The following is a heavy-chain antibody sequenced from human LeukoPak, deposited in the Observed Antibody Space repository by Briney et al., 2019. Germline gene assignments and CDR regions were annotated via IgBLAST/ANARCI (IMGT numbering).Heavy chain of an antibody. CDR3: ARSPSRYFDWLFDYFDY. Sequence: SVEVSCKASGGTFSSYAISWVRQAPGQGLEWMGGIIPIFGTANYAQKFQGRVTITTDESTSTAYMELSSLRSEDTAVYYCARSPSRYFDWLFDYFDYWGQGTLVTVSS. CDR2: IIPIFGTA. J-gene: IGHJ4*02. D-gene: IGHD3-9*01. CDR1: GGTFSSYA. V-gene: IGHV1-69*05.